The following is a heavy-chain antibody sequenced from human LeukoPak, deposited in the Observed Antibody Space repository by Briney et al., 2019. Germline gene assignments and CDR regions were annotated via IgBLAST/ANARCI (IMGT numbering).Heavy chain of an antibody. CDR2: MNPNSGGT. CDR1: VYTFTDYY. J-gene: IGHJ5*02. CDR3: SRGHNSGYSNSLDP. V-gene: IGHV1-2*06. D-gene: IGHD3-22*01. Sequence: GASVQVSCKPSVYTFTDYYIHWVRQALGRGLESMGRMNPNSGGTNYTPKFQGSVTMTRDTSTSTAYMELSSLTSDDTAVYYCSRGHNSGYSNSLDPWGQGTLVTVSS.